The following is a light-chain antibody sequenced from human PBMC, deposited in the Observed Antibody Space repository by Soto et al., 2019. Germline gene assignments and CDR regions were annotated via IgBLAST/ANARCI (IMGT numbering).Light chain of an antibody. CDR1: QSVSSN. V-gene: IGKV3-15*01. J-gene: IGKJ4*01. CDR3: QQYNNWPPLT. Sequence: EIVMTQSPATLPVSPGERATPSSRASQSVSSNLAGYQQKPGQAPRLLIFGASPRATGIPARFSGSGSGTEFTLTISSLQSEDFAVYYCQQYNNWPPLTFGGGTKVEIK. CDR2: GAS.